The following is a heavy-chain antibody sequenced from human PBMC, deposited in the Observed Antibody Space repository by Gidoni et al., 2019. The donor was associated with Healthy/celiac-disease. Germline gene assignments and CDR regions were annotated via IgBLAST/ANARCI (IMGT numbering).Heavy chain of an antibody. D-gene: IGHD3-22*01. J-gene: IGHJ5*02. CDR3: ARDRGYYYDSRGYLDP. CDR1: GYTFTGYY. Sequence: QVQLVQSGAELKKPGASVKVSFKASGYTFTGYYMHWVRQAPGQGREWMGRINPNSSGTNYAQKFQGRVTMTRDTSISTAYMELSRLRSDDTAVYYCARDRGYYYDSRGYLDPWGQGTLVTVSS. V-gene: IGHV1-2*06. CDR2: INPNSSGT.